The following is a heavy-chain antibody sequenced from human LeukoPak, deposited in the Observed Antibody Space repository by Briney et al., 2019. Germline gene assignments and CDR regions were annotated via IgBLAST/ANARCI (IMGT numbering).Heavy chain of an antibody. CDR1: GFTFSSYA. CDR2: VSGSGSGT. Sequence: GGSLRLSCVASGFTFSSYAMSWVRQAPGKGLEWVSSVSGSGSGTYYAGSVKGRFTISRDNSKNTLYLQMNSLRAEDTAVYYCAAQWEVLRMFDFWGQGTLVTVSS. J-gene: IGHJ4*02. CDR3: AAQWEVLRMFDF. V-gene: IGHV3-23*01. D-gene: IGHD1-26*01.